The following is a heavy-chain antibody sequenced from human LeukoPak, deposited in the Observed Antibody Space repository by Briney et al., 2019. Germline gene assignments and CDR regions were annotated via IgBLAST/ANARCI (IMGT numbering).Heavy chain of an antibody. D-gene: IGHD3-10*01. V-gene: IGHV3-23*01. CDR1: GFTFSSYG. CDR2: ISGSGGST. J-gene: IGHJ4*02. Sequence: PGGSLRLSCVASGFTFSSYGMSWVRQAPGKGLEWVSAISGSGGSTYYADSVKGRFTISRDNSKNTLYLQMNSLRAEDTAVYYCAKDRSSGPISPDAANFDYWGQGTLVTVSS. CDR3: AKDRSSGPISPDAANFDY.